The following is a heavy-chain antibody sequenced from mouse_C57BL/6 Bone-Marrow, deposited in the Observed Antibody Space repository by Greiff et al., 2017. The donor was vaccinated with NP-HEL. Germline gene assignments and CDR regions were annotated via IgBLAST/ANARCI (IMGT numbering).Heavy chain of an antibody. J-gene: IGHJ3*01. D-gene: IGHD1-1*01. V-gene: IGHV14-2*01. CDR2: IDPEDGET. Sequence: VQLQQSGAELVKPGASVKLSCTASGFNIKDYYMHWVKQRTEQGLEWIGRIDPEDGETKYAPKFQGKATITADTSSNTAYLKLSSLTSEDTAVYYCASAPSLLLRWGFAYWGQGTLVTVSA. CDR3: ASAPSLLLRWGFAY. CDR1: GFNIKDYY.